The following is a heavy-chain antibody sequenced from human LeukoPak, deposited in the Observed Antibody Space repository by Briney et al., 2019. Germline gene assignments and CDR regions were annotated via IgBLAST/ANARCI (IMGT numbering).Heavy chain of an antibody. CDR3: ARDLCSGGSCYPGWFDP. CDR1: GGSFSGYY. CDR2: IYYSGST. D-gene: IGHD2-15*01. V-gene: IGHV4-34*11. Sequence: PSETLSLTCAVYGGSFSGYYWSWIRQPPGKGLEWIGYIYYSGSTIYNPSLNSRVTISVDTSKNQFSLKLTSVTAADTAVYYCARDLCSGGSCYPGWFDPWGRGTLVTVSS. J-gene: IGHJ5*02.